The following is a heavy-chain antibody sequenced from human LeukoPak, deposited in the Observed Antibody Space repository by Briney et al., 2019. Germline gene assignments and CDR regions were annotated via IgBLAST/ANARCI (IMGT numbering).Heavy chain of an antibody. V-gene: IGHV1-2*02. Sequence: ASVKVSCKASGYTFTGYYMHWVRQAPGQGLEWMGWINPNSGGTNYAQKFQGRVTMTRDTSISTAYMELSRLRSDDTAVYYCARGGPFVAGYSYGLTPVVYWGQGTLVTVS. CDR3: ARGGPFVAGYSYGLTPVVY. CDR2: INPNSGGT. D-gene: IGHD5-18*01. CDR1: GYTFTGYY. J-gene: IGHJ4*02.